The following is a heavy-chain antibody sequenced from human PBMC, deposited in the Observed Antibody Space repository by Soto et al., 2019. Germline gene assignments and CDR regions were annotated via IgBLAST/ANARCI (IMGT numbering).Heavy chain of an antibody. CDR3: ASSQGDY. V-gene: IGHV3-43*01. J-gene: IGHJ4*02. CDR1: GFSFDDHN. Sequence: EAHLVESGGAVVQPGGSLRLSCVASGFSFDDHNMYWVRQASDQGLEWVSLISWDGETTYYADSVKGRFIISRDNSKNSLYLQLNAVTTEDTALYYCASSQGDYWGQGTLVTVAS. CDR2: ISWDGETT.